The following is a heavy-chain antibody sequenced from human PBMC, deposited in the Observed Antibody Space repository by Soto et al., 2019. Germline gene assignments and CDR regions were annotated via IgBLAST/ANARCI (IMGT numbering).Heavy chain of an antibody. D-gene: IGHD3-9*01. J-gene: IGHJ4*02. CDR3: AKGSHYDILTAYHAFDF. Sequence: EVQLLESGGGLVQPGGSLRLSCSASGFMFSNYAMSWVRQAPGKGLEWVSSSSGGGGGTHYADSVKARFTISRDNSQNTVHLQMSRLRAEDTAMYYCAKGSHYDILTAYHAFDFWGQGTLVTVSS. CDR2: SSGGGGGT. CDR1: GFMFSNYA. V-gene: IGHV3-23*01.